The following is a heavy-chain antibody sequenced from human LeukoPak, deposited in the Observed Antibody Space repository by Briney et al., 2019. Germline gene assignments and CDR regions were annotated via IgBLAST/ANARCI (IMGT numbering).Heavy chain of an antibody. CDR1: GYTFTAHY. CDR2: INPNSGGT. Sequence: ASVKVSCKASGYTFTAHYMHWVRQAPGQGLEWMGWINPNSGGTKYVQKFQGRVTMTRDTSIRTVFMELSRLTSDDTAVYYCARDYCDSSGFGAFDIWGQGTMVTVSS. D-gene: IGHD3-22*01. CDR3: ARDYCDSSGFGAFDI. J-gene: IGHJ3*02. V-gene: IGHV1-2*02.